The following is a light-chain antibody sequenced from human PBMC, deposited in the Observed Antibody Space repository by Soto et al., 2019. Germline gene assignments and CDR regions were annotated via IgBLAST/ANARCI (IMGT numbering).Light chain of an antibody. CDR1: QSVNNK. CDR3: QQYNNWPPIT. Sequence: EIVMTQSPATLSVAPGERVTLSCRASQSVNNKVAWYQQKPGQAPRLLIFGASTRATGIPARFSGSGSVTEFTLTIRSLQSEDFAVYYCQQYNNWPPITFGQGTRLEIK. CDR2: GAS. J-gene: IGKJ5*01. V-gene: IGKV3-15*01.